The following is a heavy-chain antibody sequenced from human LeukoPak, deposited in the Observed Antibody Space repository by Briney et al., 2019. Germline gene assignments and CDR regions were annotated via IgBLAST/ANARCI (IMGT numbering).Heavy chain of an antibody. CDR3: ARGWGRLGIAGSWFDP. CDR2: LYVNENR. CDR1: GPIVSTNY. Sequence: PGGSLRLSCAVSGPIVSTNYMSWVRQAPGKGLEWISILYVNENRYYADSVKGRFTISRDNSKNTLYLQMNSLRAEDTAVYYCARGWGRLGIAGSWFDPWGQGTLVTVSS. J-gene: IGHJ5*02. D-gene: IGHD6-13*01. V-gene: IGHV3-66*03.